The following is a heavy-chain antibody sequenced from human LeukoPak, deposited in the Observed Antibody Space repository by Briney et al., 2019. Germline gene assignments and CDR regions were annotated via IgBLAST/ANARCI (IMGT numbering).Heavy chain of an antibody. Sequence: SETLSLTCAVYGGSFSGYYWSWIRQPPGKGLEWIGEINHSGSTNYNPSLKSRVTISVDTSKNQFSLKLSSVTAADTAVYYCARDQGRWLVRTFDYWGQGTLVTVSS. V-gene: IGHV4-34*01. D-gene: IGHD6-19*01. CDR1: GGSFSGYY. CDR3: ARDQGRWLVRTFDY. CDR2: INHSGST. J-gene: IGHJ4*02.